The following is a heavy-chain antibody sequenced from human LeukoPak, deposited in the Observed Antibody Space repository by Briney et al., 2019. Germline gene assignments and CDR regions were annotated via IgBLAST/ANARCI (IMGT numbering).Heavy chain of an antibody. Sequence: TGGPLRLSCTASGFTFSSYEMNWVRQVPGKGLEWVSYISSSGVTIYYADSVKGRFTISRDNAKNSLYLQMNSLRAEDTAVYYCARAKMATGGGTFDYWGQGTLVTVSS. V-gene: IGHV3-48*03. J-gene: IGHJ4*02. D-gene: IGHD5-24*01. CDR1: GFTFSSYE. CDR3: ARAKMATGGGTFDY. CDR2: ISSSGVTI.